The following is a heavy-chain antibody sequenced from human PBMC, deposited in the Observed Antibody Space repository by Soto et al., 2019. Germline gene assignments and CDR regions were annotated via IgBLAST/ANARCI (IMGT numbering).Heavy chain of an antibody. V-gene: IGHV4-34*01. CDR1: GGSFSGYS. Sequence: QVQLQQWGAGLLKPSETLSLTCAVYGGSFSGYSWTWIRQPPGTGLEWIGEINHSGRTNYNPSLKSRVPISVDTSKTQFSLKLTSVTAADTAVYYCARDKITGLFDYWGQGTLVTVSS. D-gene: IGHD2-8*02. CDR3: ARDKITGLFDY. CDR2: INHSGRT. J-gene: IGHJ4*02.